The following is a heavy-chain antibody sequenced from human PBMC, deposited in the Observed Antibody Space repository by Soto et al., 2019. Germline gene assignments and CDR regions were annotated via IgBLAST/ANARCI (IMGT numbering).Heavy chain of an antibody. CDR1: GFTFSSYA. V-gene: IGHV3-30-3*01. CDR3: ARDSSNYVSLFRSYYYGMDV. CDR2: ISYDGSNK. Sequence: GSLRLSCAASGFTFSSYAMHWVRQAPGKGLEWVAVISYDGSNKYYADSVKGRFTISRDNSKNTLYLQMNSLRAEDTAVYYCARDSSNYVSLFRSYYYGMDVWGQGTTVTVSS. J-gene: IGHJ6*02. D-gene: IGHD4-4*01.